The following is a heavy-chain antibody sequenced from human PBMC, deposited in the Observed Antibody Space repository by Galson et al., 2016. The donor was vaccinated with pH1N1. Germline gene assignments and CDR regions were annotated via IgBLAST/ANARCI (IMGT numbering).Heavy chain of an antibody. Sequence: SETLSPTCAVYGGSFSHSSWGWIRHPPGQGLEWIGEINNTGSASYNASLRSRVTISIDMPKNQFSLNLRSVTAAETAVYYCARVFLEGVDGHSTGVFDYWGQGTLVAVSS. V-gene: IGHV4-34*01. CDR1: GGSFSHSS. CDR2: INNTGSA. D-gene: IGHD2-2*01. CDR3: ARVFLEGVDGHSTGVFDY. J-gene: IGHJ4*02.